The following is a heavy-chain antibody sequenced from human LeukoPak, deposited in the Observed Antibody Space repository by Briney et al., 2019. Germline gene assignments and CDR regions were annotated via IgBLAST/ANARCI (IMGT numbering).Heavy chain of an antibody. CDR1: GGSIGSSNYY. J-gene: IGHJ3*02. Sequence: KPSETLSLTCTVSGGSIGSSNYYWGWIRQPPGKGLEWIGSIYHSGSTYYSPSLKSRVTISVDTSKNQFSLKLSSVTAADTAVYYCARAYISGGAVAAPRYTFDIWGQVPMVTVSS. CDR3: ARAYISGGAVAAPRYTFDI. V-gene: IGHV4-39*01. CDR2: IYHSGST. D-gene: IGHD6-19*01.